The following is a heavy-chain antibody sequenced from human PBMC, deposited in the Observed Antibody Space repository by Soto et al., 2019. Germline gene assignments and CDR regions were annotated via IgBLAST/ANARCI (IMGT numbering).Heavy chain of an antibody. CDR1: GFSFFTYT. CDR3: ARIECRGFTTYRRQGYLDY. D-gene: IGHD2-15*01. V-gene: IGHV3-21*01. CDR2: ISGDGNYK. Sequence: PGGSLILSCASSGFSFFTYTMDLVRQAPGKGLEWVSSISGDGNYKYYARSVRGRFTISRDNAKNSLYLHMNSLYAEDTAVYYCARIECRGFTTYRRQGYLDYWGQGTLVTVSS. J-gene: IGHJ4*02.